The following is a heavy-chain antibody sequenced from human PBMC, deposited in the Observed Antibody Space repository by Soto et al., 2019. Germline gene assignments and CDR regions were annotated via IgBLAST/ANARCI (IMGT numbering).Heavy chain of an antibody. J-gene: IGHJ5*02. CDR3: ARDSSSSFDP. CDR1: GGSITSGDYY. V-gene: IGHV4-31*03. CDR2: IYYSGST. Sequence: SETLSLTCTVSGGSITSGDYYWSWIRQHPGKGLEWIGYIYYSGSTYYNPSLKSRVTISVDTSKNQFSLKLSSVTAADTAVYYCARDSSSSFDPWGQGTLVTVSS. D-gene: IGHD6-13*01.